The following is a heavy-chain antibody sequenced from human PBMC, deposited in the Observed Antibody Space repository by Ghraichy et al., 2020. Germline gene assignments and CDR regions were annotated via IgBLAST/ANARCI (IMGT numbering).Heavy chain of an antibody. CDR1: GYTFTGYY. D-gene: IGHD3-9*01. Sequence: ASVKVSCKASGYTFTGYYMHWVRQAPGQGLEWMGWINPNSGGTNYAQNFQGWVTMTRDTSISTVYMELYRLRSDDTAVYYCARGDDILTGYNPSYSLDYWGPGTLVTVYS. CDR3: ARGDDILTGYNPSYSLDY. J-gene: IGHJ4*02. CDR2: INPNSGGT. V-gene: IGHV1-2*04.